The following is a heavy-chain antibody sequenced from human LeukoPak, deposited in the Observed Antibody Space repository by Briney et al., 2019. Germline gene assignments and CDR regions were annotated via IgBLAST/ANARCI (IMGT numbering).Heavy chain of an antibody. CDR2: INHSGGT. D-gene: IGHD3-10*01. CDR1: GGSFSGYY. J-gene: IGHJ5*02. CDR3: ARGRPLLWFGELASNNWFDP. Sequence: SETLSLTCAVYGGSFSGYYWSWIRQPPGKGLEWIGEINHSGGTNYNPSLKSRVTISVDTSKNQFSLKLSSVTAADTAVYYCARGRPLLWFGELASNNWFDPWGQGTLVTVSS. V-gene: IGHV4-34*01.